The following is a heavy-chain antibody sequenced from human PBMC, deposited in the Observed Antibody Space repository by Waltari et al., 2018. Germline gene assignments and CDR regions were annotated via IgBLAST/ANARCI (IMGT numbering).Heavy chain of an antibody. Sequence: QVQLQESGPGLVKPSETLSLTCTVSGGSISSYYWSWIRQPPGKGLEWIGYIYYSGSTNYNPSLKSRVTISVDTSKNQFSLKLSSVTAADTAVYYCARVFASQNYYDSSGLPDYFDYWGQGTLVTVSS. J-gene: IGHJ4*02. CDR1: GGSISSYY. D-gene: IGHD3-22*01. CDR3: ARVFASQNYYDSSGLPDYFDY. V-gene: IGHV4-59*01. CDR2: IYYSGST.